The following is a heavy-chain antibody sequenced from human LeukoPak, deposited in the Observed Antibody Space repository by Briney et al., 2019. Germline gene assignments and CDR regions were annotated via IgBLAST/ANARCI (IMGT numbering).Heavy chain of an antibody. V-gene: IGHV4-59*08. D-gene: IGHD6-19*01. J-gene: IGHJ4*02. CDR1: GGSISSYY. Sequence: SETLSLTGTVSGGSISSYYWSWIRQPPGKGLEWIGYIYYSGSTNYNPSLKSRVTISVDTSKNQFSLKLSSVTAADTAVYYCARHRAKAVVADYWGQGTLVTVSS. CDR3: ARHRAKAVVADY. CDR2: IYYSGST.